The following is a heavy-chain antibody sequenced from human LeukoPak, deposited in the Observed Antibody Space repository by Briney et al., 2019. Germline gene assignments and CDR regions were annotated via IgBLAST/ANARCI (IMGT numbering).Heavy chain of an antibody. V-gene: IGHV3-7*05. CDR1: GFIFSTYW. CDR2: INQDGSEI. Sequence: PGGSLRLSCAASGFIFSTYWLTWVRQAPGKGLDWVANINQDGSEIYYVDSVQGRFTISRDNVKNSLYLQMNSLGAEDTAVYYCARRGTSSSWAHFDYWGQGTLVTVSS. D-gene: IGHD6-13*01. J-gene: IGHJ4*02. CDR3: ARRGTSSSWAHFDY.